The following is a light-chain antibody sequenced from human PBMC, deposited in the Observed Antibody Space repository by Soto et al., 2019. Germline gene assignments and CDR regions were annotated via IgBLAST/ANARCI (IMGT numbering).Light chain of an antibody. J-gene: IGLJ1*01. V-gene: IGLV2-14*01. Sequence: QSALTQPASVSGSPGQSITISCTGTSSDVGGYNYVSWYQQHPGKAPKLMIYEVSNRPSGVSNRFSGSKSGNTASLTISGLQAEDEADYYCSSSTPTRGLVFGSGTNLTVL. CDR2: EVS. CDR1: SSDVGGYNY. CDR3: SSSTPTRGLV.